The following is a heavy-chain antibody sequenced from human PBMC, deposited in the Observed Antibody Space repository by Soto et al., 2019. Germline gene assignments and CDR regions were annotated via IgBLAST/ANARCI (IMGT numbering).Heavy chain of an antibody. J-gene: IGHJ6*02. Sequence: SQTLSLTCAISGDSVSSNSAAWNWIRQSPSRGLEWLGRAYYRSQWYYDSAVSVRSRITVIPDTSKNQFSLQLSSVTPEDTAVYFCTKQKGDRRTYNGMDVWGQGTTVTVSS. CDR1: GDSVSSNSAA. CDR3: TKQKGDRRTYNGMDV. V-gene: IGHV6-1*01. CDR2: AYYRSQWYY. D-gene: IGHD2-21*02.